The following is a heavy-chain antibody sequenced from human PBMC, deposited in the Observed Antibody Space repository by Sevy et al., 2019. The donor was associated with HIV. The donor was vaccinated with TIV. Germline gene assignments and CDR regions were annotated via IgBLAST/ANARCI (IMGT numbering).Heavy chain of an antibody. CDR1: GFAFYDYS. J-gene: IGHJ4*02. CDR3: AREGCTRPHDY. CDR2: LSFGCGKI. Sequence: GGSLRLSCAASGFAFYDYSMSWIRQAPGKGLEWVATLSFGCGKINHADSVKSRFTMSRDNSKNSFYLQMDNLRVEDTALYYCAREGCTRPHDYWGQGTRVTVSS. V-gene: IGHV3-23*01. D-gene: IGHD2-8*01.